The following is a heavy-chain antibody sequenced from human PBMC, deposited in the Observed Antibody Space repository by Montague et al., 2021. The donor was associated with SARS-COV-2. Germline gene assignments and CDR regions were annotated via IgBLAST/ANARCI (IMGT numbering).Heavy chain of an antibody. V-gene: IGHV4-59*01. CDR2: IYYTGST. CDR3: ARGVASSEGNWFDP. D-gene: IGHD6-13*01. J-gene: IGHJ5*02. Sequence: SETLSLTCTVSGVSISSYYWIWIRQPPGTGLEWIGYIYYTGSTNYNPSLKSRVTIALDTSKNQFSLKLSSVTAADTAVYYCARGVASSEGNWFDPWGQGTLVTVSS. CDR1: GVSISSYY.